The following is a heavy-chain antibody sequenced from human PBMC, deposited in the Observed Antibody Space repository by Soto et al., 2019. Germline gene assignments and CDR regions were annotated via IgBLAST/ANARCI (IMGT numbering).Heavy chain of an antibody. V-gene: IGHV3-30-3*01. CDR1: GFTFSSYA. D-gene: IGHD2-15*01. Sequence: QVQLVESGGGVVQPGRSLRLSCAASGFTFSSYAMHWVRQAPGKGLEWVAVISYDGSNKYYADSVKGRFTISRDNSKNTXXPQMNSLRPEDTAVYYCARQPHCSGGSCYSWAGDYWGQGTLVTVSS. CDR3: ARQPHCSGGSCYSWAGDY. CDR2: ISYDGSNK. J-gene: IGHJ4*02.